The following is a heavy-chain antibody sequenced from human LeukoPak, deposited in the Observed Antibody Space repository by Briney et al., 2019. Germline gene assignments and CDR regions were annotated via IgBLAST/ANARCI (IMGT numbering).Heavy chain of an antibody. V-gene: IGHV3-74*01. D-gene: IGHD2-8*01. CDR3: ARGVYGPLFDP. CDR2: INSDGSNA. J-gene: IGHJ5*02. Sequence: GSLRLSCAASGFTFSSYWMEWVRQAPGKGLVWVSRINSDGSNATYADSVKGRFTISRDNGKNTLYLQMNSLRAEDTAVYYCARGVYGPLFDPWGQGTLVTVSS. CDR1: GFTFSSYW.